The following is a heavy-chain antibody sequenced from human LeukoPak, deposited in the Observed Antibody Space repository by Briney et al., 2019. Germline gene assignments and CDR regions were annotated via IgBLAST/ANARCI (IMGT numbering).Heavy chain of an antibody. V-gene: IGHV3-23*01. CDR2: ISSSGDIT. D-gene: IGHD1-1*01. CDR1: GFTFSSNA. J-gene: IGHJ4*02. CDR3: ASDQGNWNDDEDY. Sequence: GGSLRLSCAASGFTFSSNAMSWVRQAPGKGLEWVSGISSSGDITYHADSVKGRFTISRDNAKNSLYLQMNSLRAEDTAVYYCASDQGNWNDDEDYWGQGTLVTVSS.